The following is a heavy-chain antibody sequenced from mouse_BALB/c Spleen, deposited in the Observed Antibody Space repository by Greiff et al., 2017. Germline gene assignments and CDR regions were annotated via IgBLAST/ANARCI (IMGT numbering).Heavy chain of an antibody. CDR1: GFSLTSYG. J-gene: IGHJ1*01. CDR2: IWAGGST. D-gene: IGHD1-1*01. V-gene: IGHV2-9*02. CDR3: ARDVYYYGSSYRYFDV. Sequence: QVQLQQSGPGLVAPSQSLSITCTVSGFSLTSYGVHWVRQPPGKGLEWLGVIWAGGSTNYNSALMSRLSISKDNSKSQVFLKMNSLQTDDTAMYYCARDVYYYGSSYRYFDVWGAGTTVTVSS.